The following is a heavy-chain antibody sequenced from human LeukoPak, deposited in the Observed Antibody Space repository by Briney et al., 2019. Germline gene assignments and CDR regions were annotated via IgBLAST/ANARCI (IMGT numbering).Heavy chain of an antibody. V-gene: IGHV1-69*04. D-gene: IGHD2-8*01. Sequence: SVKVSCKASGGTFSSYAISWVRQAPGQGLEWMGRIIPILGIANYAQKFQGRVTITADKSTSTAYMELSSLRSEDTAVYYCSRGASTVACTYSYWGQGTLVTVSS. J-gene: IGHJ4*02. CDR1: GGTFSSYA. CDR3: SRGASTVACTYSY. CDR2: IIPILGIA.